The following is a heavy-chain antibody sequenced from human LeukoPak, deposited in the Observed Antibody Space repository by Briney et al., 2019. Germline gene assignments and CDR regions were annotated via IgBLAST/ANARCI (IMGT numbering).Heavy chain of an antibody. CDR1: GGSISSYY. Sequence: SETLSLTCTVSGGSISSYYWSWIRQPPGKGLEWIGYIYYSGSTNYNPSLKSRVTISVDTSKNQFSLKLSSVTAADTAVYYCASWPRRSLAALDYWGQGTLVTVSS. CDR3: ASWPRRSLAALDY. CDR2: IYYSGST. J-gene: IGHJ4*02. D-gene: IGHD6-13*01. V-gene: IGHV4-59*08.